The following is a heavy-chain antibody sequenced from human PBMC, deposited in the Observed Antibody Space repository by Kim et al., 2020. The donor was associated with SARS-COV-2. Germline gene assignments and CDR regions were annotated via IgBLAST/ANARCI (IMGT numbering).Heavy chain of an antibody. D-gene: IGHD3-22*01. V-gene: IGHV1-69*13. CDR3: ARGDSSGYYVHPWPPFDY. Sequence: SVKVSCKASGGTFSSYAISWVRQAPGQGLEWMGGIIPIFGTANYAQKFQGRVTITADESTSTAYMELSSLRSEDTAVYYCARGDSSGYYVHPWPPFDYWGQGTLVTVSS. CDR2: IIPIFGTA. CDR1: GGTFSSYA. J-gene: IGHJ4*02.